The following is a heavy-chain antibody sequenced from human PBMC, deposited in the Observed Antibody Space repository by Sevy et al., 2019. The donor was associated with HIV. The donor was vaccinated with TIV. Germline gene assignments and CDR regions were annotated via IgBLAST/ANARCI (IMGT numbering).Heavy chain of an antibody. CDR1: GASISSSSYY. CDR3: ARYLRGDFAGGFDS. V-gene: IGHV4-39*01. Sequence: SQTLSLTCSVSGASISSSSYYWGWIRQPPGKGLEWIGSIDYSGSTYYTPALKSRGTISGDASKNQFSLKLRSVTAADTAFYYCARYLRGDFAGGFDSWGQGALVTVSS. D-gene: IGHD4-17*01. J-gene: IGHJ5*01. CDR2: IDYSGST.